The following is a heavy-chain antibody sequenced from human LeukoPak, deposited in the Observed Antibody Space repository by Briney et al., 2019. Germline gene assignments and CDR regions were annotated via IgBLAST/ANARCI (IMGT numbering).Heavy chain of an antibody. CDR2: AYYRSKWYN. D-gene: IGHD2/OR15-2a*01. CDR1: GDRVSSNSAA. CDR3: ARFYANYIDAFDI. Sequence: SQTLSLSCAISGDRVSSNSAAWNWLRQSPSRGLEWLGRAYYRSKWYNDYAVSVKSRITITPDTSKNQFSLQLNSVTPEDTAVYYCARFYANYIDAFDIWGQGTMVTVSS. J-gene: IGHJ3*02. V-gene: IGHV6-1*01.